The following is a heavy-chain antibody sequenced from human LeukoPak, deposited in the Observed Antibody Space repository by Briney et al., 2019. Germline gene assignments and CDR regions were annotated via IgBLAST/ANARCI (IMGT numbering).Heavy chain of an antibody. Sequence: VKVSCKASGYTFTSYGISWVRQAPGQGLEWMGWISAYNGNTNYAQKLQGRVTMTTDTSTSTAYMELRSLRSDDTAVYYCARVNYDFWSGYPDYWGQGTLVTVSS. V-gene: IGHV1-18*01. J-gene: IGHJ4*02. CDR2: ISAYNGNT. D-gene: IGHD3-3*01. CDR1: GYTFTSYG. CDR3: ARVNYDFWSGYPDY.